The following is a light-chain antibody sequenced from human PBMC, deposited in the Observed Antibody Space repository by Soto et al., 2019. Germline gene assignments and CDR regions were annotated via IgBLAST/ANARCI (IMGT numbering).Light chain of an antibody. Sequence: QSVLTQPASVSGSPGQPITISCTGTSSDVGANNYVSWYQHHPGKAPKLLIYEVSNRPSGVSSRFSGSKSGNTASLTISGLQAEDEADDYCSSSINSITFVVFGGGTKLTVL. CDR3: SSSINSITFVV. CDR2: EVS. J-gene: IGLJ2*01. V-gene: IGLV2-14*01. CDR1: SSDVGANNY.